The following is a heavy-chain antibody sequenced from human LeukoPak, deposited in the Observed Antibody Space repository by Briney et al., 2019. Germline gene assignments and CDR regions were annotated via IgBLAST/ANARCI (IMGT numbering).Heavy chain of an antibody. D-gene: IGHD2-15*01. V-gene: IGHV3-64D*08. CDR3: AKVLDYCDGGTCYNSGMDS. Sequence: GGSLRLSCLASGFTFNLYSMHWVRQAPGKGLEFVSVISSDGVYTYYAYSVKGRFTISRDNSKNTVYLQMSSLGADDTAVSFCAKVLDYCDGGTCYNSGMDSWGQGTLVTVSS. CDR2: ISSDGVYT. CDR1: GFTFNLYS. J-gene: IGHJ4*02.